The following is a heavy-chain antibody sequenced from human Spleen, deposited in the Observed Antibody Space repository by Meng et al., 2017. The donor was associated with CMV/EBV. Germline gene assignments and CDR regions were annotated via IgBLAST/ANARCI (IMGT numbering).Heavy chain of an antibody. CDR1: GFTFSSYW. CDR2: INSDGSST. V-gene: IGHV3-74*01. J-gene: IGHJ6*02. CDR3: ARDLYSSLYGMDV. Sequence: GESLKISCAASGFTFSSYWMHWVRQAPGKGLVWVSRINSDGSSTSYADSVKGRFTISRDNAKNTLYLQMNSLRAEDTAVYYCARDLYSSLYGMDVWGQGTTVTVSS. D-gene: IGHD6-6*01.